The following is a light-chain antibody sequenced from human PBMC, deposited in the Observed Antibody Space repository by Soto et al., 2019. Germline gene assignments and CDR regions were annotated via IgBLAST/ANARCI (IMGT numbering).Light chain of an antibody. Sequence: DIVLTQTPLSLSVTPGQSASISCKSTQSLLHSDGKTFFYWYLQKQGQPPQLLIFEVSNRFSGVPDRVRGSGSGTDFTLKISGVEAEDVGVYYCMQTIQLPWTFGQGNKVEIK. CDR2: EVS. CDR1: QSLLHSDGKTF. J-gene: IGKJ1*01. V-gene: IGKV2D-29*01. CDR3: MQTIQLPWT.